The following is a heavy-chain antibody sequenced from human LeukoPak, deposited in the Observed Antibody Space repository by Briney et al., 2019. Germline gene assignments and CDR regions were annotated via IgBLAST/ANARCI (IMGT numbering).Heavy chain of an antibody. V-gene: IGHV3-7*04. J-gene: IGHJ4*02. CDR3: ARDPRQYYFDY. Sequence: PGGSLRLSCAAPGFTFSSYWMSSVRQAPGKGLEWVANIKQDGSEKYYVDSVKGRFTISRDNAKNSLYLQMNSLRAEDPAVYYFARDPRQYYFDYWGQGTLVTVSS. CDR1: GFTFSSYW. CDR2: IKQDGSEK.